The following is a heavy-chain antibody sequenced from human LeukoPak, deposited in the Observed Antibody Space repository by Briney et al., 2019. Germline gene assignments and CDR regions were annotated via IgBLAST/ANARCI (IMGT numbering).Heavy chain of an antibody. CDR1: GFTFSSYW. CDR3: ARTLVPALASLYY. V-gene: IGHV3-7*01. CDR2: IKQDGSEK. D-gene: IGHD2-2*01. Sequence: PGGSLRLSCAASGFTFSSYWMSWVRQAPGKGLEWVANIKQDGSEKYYVDSVKGRFTISRDNAKNSLYLRMNSLRAEDTAVYYCARTLVPALASLYYWGQGTLVTVSS. J-gene: IGHJ4*02.